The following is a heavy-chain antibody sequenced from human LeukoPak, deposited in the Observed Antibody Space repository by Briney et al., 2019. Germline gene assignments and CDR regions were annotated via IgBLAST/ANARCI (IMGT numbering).Heavy chain of an antibody. V-gene: IGHV4-59*01. CDR1: GGSISSYY. Sequence: SETLSLTCTVSGGSISSYYWSWIRQPPGKGQEWIGYFDYSGSTNYNPSLKSRVTMSGDTSRNQFSLKLTSVTAADTAVYYCARLAYCATGWPGPIDYWGQGTLVTVSS. D-gene: IGHD2-21*01. CDR3: ARLAYCATGWPGPIDY. CDR2: FDYSGST. J-gene: IGHJ4*02.